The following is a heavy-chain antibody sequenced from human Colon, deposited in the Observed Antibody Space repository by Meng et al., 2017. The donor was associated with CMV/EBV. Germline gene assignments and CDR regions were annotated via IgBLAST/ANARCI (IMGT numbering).Heavy chain of an antibody. J-gene: IGHJ6*02. CDR2: ISYDGSNE. D-gene: IGHD2-8*01. Sequence: GGSLRLSCAASGFVFDSYSMHWVRQAPGKGLEWVAFISYDGSNEFYADSVKGRFTVSRDNSKNTLYLQMNSLRVEDTALYYCARIGGVLPMDVWGQGTTVTVSS. CDR3: ARIGGVLPMDV. V-gene: IGHV3-30*04. CDR1: GFVFDSYS.